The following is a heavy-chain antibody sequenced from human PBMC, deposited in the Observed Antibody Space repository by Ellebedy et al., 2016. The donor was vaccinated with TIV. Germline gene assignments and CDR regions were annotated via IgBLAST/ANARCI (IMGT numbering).Heavy chain of an antibody. J-gene: IGHJ4*02. CDR3: AKEDYTFASPFYYFHW. D-gene: IGHD3-16*01. CDR1: GFTFSRHA. V-gene: IGHV3-23*01. CDR2: ISGSGANT. Sequence: GGSLRLXXAASGFTFSRHAMSWVRQAPGKGLEWVSGISGSGANTYYADSVKGRFTISRDNSKNTLYLQMNSLRVEDTAVYYCAKEDYTFASPFYYFHWWGQGTLVTVSS.